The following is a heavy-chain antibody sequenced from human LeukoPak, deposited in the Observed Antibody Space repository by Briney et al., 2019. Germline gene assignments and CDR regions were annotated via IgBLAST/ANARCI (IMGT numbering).Heavy chain of an antibody. CDR3: ARDGPLIVVVVAANYYYGTDV. V-gene: IGHV1-18*01. D-gene: IGHD2-15*01. J-gene: IGHJ6*02. Sequence: ASVKVSCKASGYTFTSYGISWVRQAPGQGLEWMGWISAYNGNTNYAQKLQGRVTMTTDTSTSTAYMELRSLRSDDTAVYYCARDGPLIVVVVAANYYYGTDVWGQGTTVTVSS. CDR2: ISAYNGNT. CDR1: GYTFTSYG.